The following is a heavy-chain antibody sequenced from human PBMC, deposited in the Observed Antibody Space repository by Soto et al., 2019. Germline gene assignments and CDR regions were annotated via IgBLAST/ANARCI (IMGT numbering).Heavy chain of an antibody. CDR3: ASMGYHYGSGSYPLDY. CDR1: GGSISSSNW. CDR2: IYHSGST. V-gene: IGHV4-4*02. D-gene: IGHD3-10*01. J-gene: IGHJ4*02. Sequence: PLETLSLTCAVSGGSISSSNWWSWVRQPPGKGLEWIGEIYHSGSTNYNPSLKSRVTISVDKSKNQFSLKLRSVTAADTAVYYCASMGYHYGSGSYPLDYWGQGTLVTVSS.